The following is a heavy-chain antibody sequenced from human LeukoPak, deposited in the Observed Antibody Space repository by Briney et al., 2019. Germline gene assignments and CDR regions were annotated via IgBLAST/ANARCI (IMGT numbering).Heavy chain of an antibody. CDR1: GYPFTSYY. Sequence: ASVKVSCKASGYPFTSYYMHWVRPAPGQGLEWVGIINPSGDPTTYAQKFQGRVTMTRDMSTSTVYMELSGLRSEDTAVYYCARSSGYYSSLFYMHVWGKGTTVTVSS. D-gene: IGHD3-22*01. V-gene: IGHV1-46*01. J-gene: IGHJ6*03. CDR3: ARSSGYYSSLFYMHV. CDR2: INPSGDPT.